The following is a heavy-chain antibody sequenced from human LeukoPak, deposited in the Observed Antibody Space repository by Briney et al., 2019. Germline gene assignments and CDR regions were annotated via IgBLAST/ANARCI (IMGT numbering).Heavy chain of an antibody. CDR1: GFTFSSYA. CDR3: ARDGALVDTAMVTDY. V-gene: IGHV3-23*01. J-gene: IGHJ4*02. CDR2: LSGSGGST. D-gene: IGHD5-18*01. Sequence: PGGSLRLSCAASGFTFSSYAMSWVRQAPGKGLDWVSALSGSGGSTYYADSVKGRFTISRDNSKNSLYLQMNSLRAEDTAVYYCARDGALVDTAMVTDYWGQGTLVTVSS.